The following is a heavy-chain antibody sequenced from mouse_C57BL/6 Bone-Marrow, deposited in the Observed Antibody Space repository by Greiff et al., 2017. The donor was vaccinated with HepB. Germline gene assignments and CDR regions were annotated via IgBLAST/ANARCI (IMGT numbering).Heavy chain of an antibody. Sequence: EVQRVESGGGLVKPGGSLKLSCAASGFTFSDYGMHWVRQAPEKGLEWVAYISSGSSTIYYADTVKGRFTISRDNAKNTLFLQMTSLRSEDTAMYYGARSMDYGSSLGVYFDYWGQGTTLTVSS. CDR2: ISSGSSTI. D-gene: IGHD1-1*01. J-gene: IGHJ2*01. CDR1: GFTFSDYG. V-gene: IGHV5-17*01. CDR3: ARSMDYGSSLGVYFDY.